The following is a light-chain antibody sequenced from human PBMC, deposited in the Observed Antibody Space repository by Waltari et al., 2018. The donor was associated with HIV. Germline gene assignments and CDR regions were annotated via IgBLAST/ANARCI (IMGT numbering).Light chain of an antibody. J-gene: IGLJ3*02. CDR3: CSYAGSSTLV. Sequence: QSALTQPASVSGSPGQSITISCTGTRSDVGSYNLVSWYQYHPGNPPKLMIYEASKRPSGVSNRFSGSKSGNTASLTISGLQAEDEADYYCCSYAGSSTLVFGGGTKLTVL. V-gene: IGLV2-23*01. CDR1: RSDVGSYNL. CDR2: EAS.